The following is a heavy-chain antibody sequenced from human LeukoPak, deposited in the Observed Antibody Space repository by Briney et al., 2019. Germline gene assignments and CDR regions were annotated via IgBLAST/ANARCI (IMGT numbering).Heavy chain of an antibody. CDR2: INHSGST. Sequence: SETLSLTCAVYGGSFSGYYWSWIRQPPGKGLEWIGEINHSGSTNYNPSLKSRVTISVDTSKNQSSLKLSSVTAADTAVYYCARGRRGPDYWGQGTLVTVSS. D-gene: IGHD3-10*01. V-gene: IGHV4-34*01. CDR3: ARGRRGPDY. CDR1: GGSFSGYY. J-gene: IGHJ4*02.